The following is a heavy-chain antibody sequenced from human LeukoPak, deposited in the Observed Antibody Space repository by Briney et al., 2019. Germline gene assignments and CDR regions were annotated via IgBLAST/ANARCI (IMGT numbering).Heavy chain of an antibody. CDR1: GFTFSDYT. V-gene: IGHV3-21*01. Sequence: GGSLRLSCAASGFTFSDYTMNWVRLAPWKGLEWVSSISGSSNYIYYADSMKGRFTISRGNAKDSLYLQMNSLRVEDTAVYYCARDESGDNDAFDIWGQGTMVTVSS. J-gene: IGHJ3*02. CDR3: ARDESGDNDAFDI. D-gene: IGHD2-21*01. CDR2: ISGSSNYI.